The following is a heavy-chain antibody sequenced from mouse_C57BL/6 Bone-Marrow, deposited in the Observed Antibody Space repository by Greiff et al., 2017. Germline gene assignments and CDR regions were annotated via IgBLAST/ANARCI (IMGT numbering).Heavy chain of an antibody. V-gene: IGHV1-26*01. CDR3: ARGSLPHYYAMDY. D-gene: IGHD2-3*01. CDR1: GYTFTDYS. CDR2: INPNNGGT. J-gene: IGHJ4*01. Sequence: VQLQQSGPELVKPGASVKISCKASGYTFTDYSMNWVQQSHGKSLEWIGDINPNNGGTSYNQKFKGKATLTVDKSSSTAYMELRSLTSEDSAVYYCARGSLPHYYAMDYWGQGTSVTGSS.